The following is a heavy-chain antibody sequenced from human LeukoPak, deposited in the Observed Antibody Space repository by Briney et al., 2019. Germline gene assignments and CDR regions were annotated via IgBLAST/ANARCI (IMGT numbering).Heavy chain of an antibody. CDR2: IYYSGST. V-gene: IGHV4-31*03. J-gene: IGHJ4*02. CDR1: GGSISSGGYY. D-gene: IGHD4-11*01. Sequence: SQTLSLTCTVSGGSISSGGYYWSWIRQHPGQGLEWIGYIYYSGSTYYDPSLKSRVTISVDMSKNQFSLKLSSVTAADTAVYYCARSTVITPPYFDYWGQGTLVTVSS. CDR3: ARSTVITPPYFDY.